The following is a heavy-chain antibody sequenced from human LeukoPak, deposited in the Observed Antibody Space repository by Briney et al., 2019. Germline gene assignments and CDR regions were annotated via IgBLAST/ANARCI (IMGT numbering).Heavy chain of an antibody. CDR1: GFTFSSYA. Sequence: GGFLRLSCAAPGFTFSSYAMSWVRQAPGKGLEWVSAISGSGGSTYYADSVKGRFTISRDNSKNTLYLQMNSLRAEDTAVYYCAKELPGIAVAGYHPGDYWGQGTLVTVSS. D-gene: IGHD6-19*01. CDR2: ISGSGGST. CDR3: AKELPGIAVAGYHPGDY. J-gene: IGHJ4*02. V-gene: IGHV3-23*01.